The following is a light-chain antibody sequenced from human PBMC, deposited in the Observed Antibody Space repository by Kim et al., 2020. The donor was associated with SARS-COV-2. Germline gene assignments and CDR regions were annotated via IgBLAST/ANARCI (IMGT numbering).Light chain of an antibody. CDR2: GKN. Sequence: VAWGQTVRNTCQGDSRRSYYATWYQQKPGQAPIVVIYGKNNRPSGIPDRFSGSSSGNTASLTITGTQAGDEADYYCNSRDSNDNVLFGGGTQLTVL. V-gene: IGLV3-19*01. CDR3: NSRDSNDNVL. J-gene: IGLJ2*01. CDR1: SRRSYY.